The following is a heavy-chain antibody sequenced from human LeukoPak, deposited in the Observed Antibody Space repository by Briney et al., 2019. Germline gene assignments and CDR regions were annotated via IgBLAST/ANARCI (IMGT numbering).Heavy chain of an antibody. Sequence: GGSLRLSCAASGFTFSSFSMHWVRQAPGKGLEWVALTWNDGSNKYYADSVKGRFTISRDNPKNTLYLQMNSLGGEDTAVYYCARDRGYSYGHPFDYWGQGTLVSVSS. CDR1: GFTFSSFS. V-gene: IGHV3-33*01. D-gene: IGHD5-18*01. CDR3: ARDRGYSYGHPFDY. J-gene: IGHJ4*02. CDR2: TWNDGSNK.